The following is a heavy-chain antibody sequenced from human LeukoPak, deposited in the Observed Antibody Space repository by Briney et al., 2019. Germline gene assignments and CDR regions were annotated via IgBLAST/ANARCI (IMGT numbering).Heavy chain of an antibody. CDR3: ARDRKTGTTSWFDP. Sequence: SSVKVSCKASGYTFTGYYMHWVRQAPGQGLEWMGWINPNSGGTNYAQKFQGRVPMTRDTSISTAYMELSRLRSDDTAVYYCARDRKTGTTSWFDPWGQGTLVTVSS. CDR2: INPNSGGT. V-gene: IGHV1-2*02. J-gene: IGHJ5*02. D-gene: IGHD1-7*01. CDR1: GYTFTGYY.